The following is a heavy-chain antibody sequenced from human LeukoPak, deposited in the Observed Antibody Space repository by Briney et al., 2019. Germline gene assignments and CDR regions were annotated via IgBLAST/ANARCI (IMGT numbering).Heavy chain of an antibody. CDR3: AAIHVAGQFY. Sequence: PGGSLRLSCAASGFTFSSYGMSWVRQAPGKGLEWVSAISGSGGSTYYADSVKGRFTISRDNSKNTLYLQMNSLRLEDTAMYYCAAIHVAGQFYWGQGTLVTVSS. D-gene: IGHD2-15*01. V-gene: IGHV3-23*01. CDR1: GFTFSSYG. J-gene: IGHJ4*02. CDR2: ISGSGGST.